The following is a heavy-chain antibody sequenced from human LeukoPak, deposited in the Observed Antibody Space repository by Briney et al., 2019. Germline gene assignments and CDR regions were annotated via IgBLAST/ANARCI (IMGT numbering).Heavy chain of an antibody. CDR1: GFTFGDYA. J-gene: IGHJ4*02. V-gene: IGHV3-49*03. Sequence: GGSLRLSCTASGFTFGDYAMSWFRQAPGKGLEWVGFIRSKAYGGTTEYAASVKGRFTISRDDSKSIAYLQMNSLKTEDTAVYYCTSSYGSGSQTPFDYWGQGTLVTVSS. CDR3: TSSYGSGSQTPFDY. D-gene: IGHD3-10*01. CDR2: IRSKAYGGTT.